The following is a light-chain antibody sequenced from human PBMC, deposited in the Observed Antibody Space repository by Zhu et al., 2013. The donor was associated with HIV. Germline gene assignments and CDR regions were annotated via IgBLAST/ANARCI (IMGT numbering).Light chain of an antibody. V-gene: IGKV3-15*01. J-gene: IGKJ2*01. CDR1: QSINTN. Sequence: EIVMTQSPATLSVSLGDRATLSCRASQSINTNLAWYQRRPGQAPRLLIYGASTRATGIPARFSGSGSGTEFTLTISRLEPEDFALYYCQQYGNSPTFGQGTKLEIK. CDR3: QQYGNSPT. CDR2: GAS.